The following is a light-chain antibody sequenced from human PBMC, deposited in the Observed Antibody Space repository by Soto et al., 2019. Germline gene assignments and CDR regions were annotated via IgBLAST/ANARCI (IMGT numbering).Light chain of an antibody. Sequence: ESLLTQSPATLSLSPGERATLSCRASQSIVTYLAWYQHKPGQAPRLLIYDASNRATGIPARFSGSGSGTDFTLTISSLEPEDFAVYYCQHRSNWPPYTFGQGTKLEIK. V-gene: IGKV3-11*01. CDR1: QSIVTY. CDR2: DAS. J-gene: IGKJ2*01. CDR3: QHRSNWPPYT.